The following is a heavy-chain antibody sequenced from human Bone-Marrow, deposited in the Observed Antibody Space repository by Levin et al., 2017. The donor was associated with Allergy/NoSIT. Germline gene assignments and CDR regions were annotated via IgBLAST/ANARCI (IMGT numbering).Heavy chain of an antibody. CDR3: AKDGPDYGDYDDFFDY. CDR2: ISGSGGSI. Sequence: GESLKISCAASGFTFRNYGMSWVRQAPGKGLEWVSAISGSGGSIYYPDSVKGRFTISRDNSKNTLYLQMNSLRAEDTAVYYCAKDGPDYGDYDDFFDYWGQGTLVNVSS. V-gene: IGHV3-23*01. D-gene: IGHD4-17*01. J-gene: IGHJ4*02. CDR1: GFTFRNYG.